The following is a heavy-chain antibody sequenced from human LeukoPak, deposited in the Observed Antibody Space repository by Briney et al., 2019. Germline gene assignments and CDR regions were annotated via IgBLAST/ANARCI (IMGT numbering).Heavy chain of an antibody. V-gene: IGHV3-7*01. CDR3: ARDGTAAGLYFDL. Sequence: GGSLRLSCAASGFTVSSNYMSWARQAPGKGLEWVASIKQDGGEKSYVDSVKGRFTISRDNAKNSLYLQMSSLRAEDTAVYYCARDGTAAGLYFDLWGQGTLVTVSS. D-gene: IGHD6-13*01. CDR2: IKQDGGEK. CDR1: GFTVSSNY. J-gene: IGHJ4*01.